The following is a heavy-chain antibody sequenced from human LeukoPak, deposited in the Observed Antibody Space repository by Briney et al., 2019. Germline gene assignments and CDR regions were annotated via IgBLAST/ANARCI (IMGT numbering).Heavy chain of an antibody. CDR3: ARDYRGTYPPGYFDY. D-gene: IGHD3-16*02. Sequence: SETLSLTCTVSGVSISSSSYYWGWIRQPPGKGLEWIGTIYYSGSTYYNPSLKSRVTISLDTSKNQFSLNLSSLTAADTAVYYCARDYRGTYPPGYFDYWGQGTLVTVSS. CDR1: GVSISSSSYY. J-gene: IGHJ4*02. V-gene: IGHV4-39*07. CDR2: IYYSGST.